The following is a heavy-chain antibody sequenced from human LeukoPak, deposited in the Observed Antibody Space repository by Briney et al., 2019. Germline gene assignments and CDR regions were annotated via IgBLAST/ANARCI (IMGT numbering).Heavy chain of an antibody. D-gene: IGHD6-19*01. V-gene: IGHV3-74*01. J-gene: IGHJ4*02. Sequence: PGGSLRLSCAASGFTFSSHWMHWVRQTPGKGLVWVSRISSDASTTNYADSVKGRFTISRDNAKNTLYLQMNSLRAEDTAVYYCARDRSSGWPSGYWGQGTLVTVSS. CDR3: ARDRSSGWPSGY. CDR1: GFTFSSHW. CDR2: ISSDASTT.